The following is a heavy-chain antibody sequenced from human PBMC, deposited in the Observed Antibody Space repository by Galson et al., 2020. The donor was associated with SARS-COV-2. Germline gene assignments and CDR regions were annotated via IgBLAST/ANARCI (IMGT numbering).Heavy chain of an antibody. CDR1: GFTFSVYT. J-gene: IGHJ3*02. D-gene: IGHD5-12*01. CDR2: IISSGTYI. V-gene: IGHV3-21*01. CDR3: ARGIIVADAFDI. Sequence: GGSLRLSCAASGFTFSVYTMNWVRQAPGKGLEWVSSIISSGTYIYYADSVRGRFTISRDNDKNSLYLQMNSLRAEDTAVYYCARGIIVADAFDIWGQGTMVTVSS.